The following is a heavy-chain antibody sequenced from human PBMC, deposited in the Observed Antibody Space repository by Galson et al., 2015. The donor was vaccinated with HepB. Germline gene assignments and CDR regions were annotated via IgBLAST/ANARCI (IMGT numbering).Heavy chain of an antibody. Sequence: SLRLSCAASGFTFSSYAMHWVRQAPGKGLEWVAVISYDGSNKYYADSVKGRFTISRDNSKNTLYLQMNSLRAEDTAVYYCARARRTYYYDSSGYYTPHHYYYYYGMDVWGQGTTVTVSS. J-gene: IGHJ6*02. V-gene: IGHV3-30-3*01. CDR2: ISYDGSNK. CDR3: ARARRTYYYDSSGYYTPHHYYYYYGMDV. D-gene: IGHD3-22*01. CDR1: GFTFSSYA.